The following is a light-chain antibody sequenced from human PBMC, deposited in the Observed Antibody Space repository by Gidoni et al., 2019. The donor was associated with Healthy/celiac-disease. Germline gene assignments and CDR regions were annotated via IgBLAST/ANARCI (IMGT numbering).Light chain of an antibody. CDR3: QQYNSYSPYT. V-gene: IGKV1-5*03. J-gene: IGKJ2*01. CDR1: QSISSW. CDR2: KAS. Sequence: DIHMTQSPSNLSASVGDRVTITCRASQSISSWLDWYQQKPGNAPKLLIYKASSLESGVPSRFSGSGSGTEFTLTISSLQPDDFATYYCQQYNSYSPYTFGQGTKLEIK.